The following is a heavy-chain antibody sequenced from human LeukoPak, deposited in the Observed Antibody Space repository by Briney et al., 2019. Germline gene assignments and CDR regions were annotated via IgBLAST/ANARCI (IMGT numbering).Heavy chain of an antibody. CDR3: AKTRPLDSSSWSHGDY. J-gene: IGHJ4*02. Sequence: GGSLRLSCAASGFTFSSYAMTWVRQAPGKGLEWVTNINKDGSETNYVDSVKGRFTISRDNARTSLYLQMDSLRAEDTAVYYCAKTRPLDSSSWSHGDYWGQGTLVTVSS. V-gene: IGHV3-7*03. CDR1: GFTFSSYA. CDR2: INKDGSET. D-gene: IGHD6-13*01.